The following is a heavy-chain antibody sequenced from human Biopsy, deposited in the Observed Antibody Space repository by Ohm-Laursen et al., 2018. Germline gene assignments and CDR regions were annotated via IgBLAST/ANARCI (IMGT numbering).Heavy chain of an antibody. CDR1: GGSFSDYY. Sequence: SETLSLTCSVYGGSFSDYYWTWIRQPPGKGLEWIGEINHSGTTSYNPSLKSRVAISVDTSKNQFSLKLNSVTAADTAVYYCARRPYGGTRYWYFDLWGRGTLATVSS. D-gene: IGHD4-23*01. CDR2: INHSGTT. J-gene: IGHJ2*01. CDR3: ARRPYGGTRYWYFDL. V-gene: IGHV4-34*01.